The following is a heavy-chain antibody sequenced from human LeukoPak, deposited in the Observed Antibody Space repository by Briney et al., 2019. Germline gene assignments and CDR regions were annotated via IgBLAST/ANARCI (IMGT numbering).Heavy chain of an antibody. Sequence: PGGSLRLSCAASGFTFSTYDMHWVRQVTGKDLEWVSAIGAAGDTYYPDSVKGRFTISRENVKNSLYLQMNSLRVEDTAVYYCARGWNSFWYFDFWGRGTQVTVSS. CDR1: GFTFSTYD. CDR3: ARGWNSFWYFDF. J-gene: IGHJ2*01. V-gene: IGHV3-13*01. CDR2: IGAAGDT. D-gene: IGHD1-7*01.